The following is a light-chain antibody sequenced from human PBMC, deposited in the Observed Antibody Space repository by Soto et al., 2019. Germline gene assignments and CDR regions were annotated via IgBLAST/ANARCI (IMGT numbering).Light chain of an antibody. CDR1: SSDVGAYNY. Sequence: QSALTQPASVPGSPGQSITISCSGTSSDVGAYNYVSWYQQHPAKAPKLMIYDVSNRPSGVSDRFSGSKSGNTASLTISGLQAEDEADYYCYSYTSSSTYVFGSGTKVTV. V-gene: IGLV2-14*03. CDR2: DVS. J-gene: IGLJ1*01. CDR3: YSYTSSSTYV.